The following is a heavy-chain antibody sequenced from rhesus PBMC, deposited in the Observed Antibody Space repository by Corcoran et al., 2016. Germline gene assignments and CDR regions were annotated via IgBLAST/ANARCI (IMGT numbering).Heavy chain of an antibody. Sequence: QLQLQESGPGLVKPSETLSLTCAVSGGPISSDYWGWIRQPPGKGLEWIGRISGSGDNTDYNPSLKRRVTISTDTSRNQFSLGLSSVTAADTAVYYCARRHSGTSYYFDIWGPGTPITISS. CDR1: GGPISSDY. CDR2: ISGSGDNT. D-gene: IGHD6-25*01. CDR3: ARRHSGTSYYFDI. V-gene: IGHV4-173*01. J-gene: IGHJ2*01.